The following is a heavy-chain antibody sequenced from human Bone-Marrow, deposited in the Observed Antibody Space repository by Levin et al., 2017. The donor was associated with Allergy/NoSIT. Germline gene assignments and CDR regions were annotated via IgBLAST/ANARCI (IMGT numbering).Heavy chain of an antibody. CDR2: IYSGGST. V-gene: IGHV3-53*01. CDR3: ARGGDYNAVDI. CDR1: GFTVSSNY. J-gene: IGHJ3*02. Sequence: GESLKISCAASGFTVSSNYMSWVRQAPGKGLEWVSVIYSGGSTYYADSVKGRFTISRDYSKNTLYLQMNSLRAEDTGVYYCARGGDYNAVDIWGQGTMVTVSS. D-gene: IGHD4-11*01.